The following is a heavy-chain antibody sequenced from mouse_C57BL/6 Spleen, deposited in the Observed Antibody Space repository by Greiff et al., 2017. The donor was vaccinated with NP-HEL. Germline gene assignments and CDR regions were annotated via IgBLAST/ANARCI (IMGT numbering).Heavy chain of an antibody. V-gene: IGHV1-69*01. J-gene: IGHJ3*01. Sequence: VQLQQSGAELVMPGASVKLSCKASGYTFTSYWMHWVKQRPGQGLEWIGEIDPSDSYTNYNQKFKGKSTLTVDKSSSTAYMQLSSLTSEDSAVYYCASSSGAWFAYWGQGTLVTVSA. CDR2: IDPSDSYT. D-gene: IGHD6-1*01. CDR3: ASSSGAWFAY. CDR1: GYTFTSYW.